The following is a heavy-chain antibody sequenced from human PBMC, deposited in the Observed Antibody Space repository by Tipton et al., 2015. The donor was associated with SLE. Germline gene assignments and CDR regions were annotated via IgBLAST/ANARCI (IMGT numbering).Heavy chain of an antibody. J-gene: IGHJ3*02. D-gene: IGHD4-17*01. CDR1: GGSISSGAYY. V-gene: IGHV4-31*02. Sequence: LRLSCTVSGGSISSGAYYWNWIRQRPGKGLESIGFIYYSGSTYYSPSLKSRVTISVDTSKNQFSLKLSSVTAADTAVYYCARGSGDSPHDAFDIWGQGTMVTVSS. CDR2: IYYSGST. CDR3: ARGSGDSPHDAFDI.